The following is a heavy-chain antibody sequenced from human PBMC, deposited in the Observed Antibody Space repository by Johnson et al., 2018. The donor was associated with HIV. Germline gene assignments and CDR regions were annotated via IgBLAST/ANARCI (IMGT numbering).Heavy chain of an antibody. V-gene: IGHV3-7*01. CDR2: IKQDGSEK. D-gene: IGHD1-14*01. CDR1: GFTFSSYA. Sequence: VQLVESGGGVVQPGRSLRLSCAASGFTFSSYAIHWVRQAPGKGLEWVANIKQDGSEKYYVDSVKGRFTISRDNAKNSLYLQMNSLRAEDTAVYYCARGFHRGGAFDIWGQGTMVTVSS. J-gene: IGHJ3*02. CDR3: ARGFHRGGAFDI.